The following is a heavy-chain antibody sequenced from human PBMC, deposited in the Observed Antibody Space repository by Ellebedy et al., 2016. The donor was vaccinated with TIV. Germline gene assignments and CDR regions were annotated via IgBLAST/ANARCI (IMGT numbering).Heavy chain of an antibody. J-gene: IGHJ4*02. D-gene: IGHD3-22*01. CDR2: ISHTGTRT. V-gene: IGHV3-23*01. CDR1: GFTFTSFA. CDR3: AKGRGGGSDSSAPRYYFDY. Sequence: PGGSLRLSCAASGFTFTSFAMSWVRQAPGKGLEWVSTISHTGTRTYYADSVEGRFTHSRDTSKKTLYLQMNSLRAEDTAIYYCAKGRGGGSDSSAPRYYFDYWGLGTLVTVSS.